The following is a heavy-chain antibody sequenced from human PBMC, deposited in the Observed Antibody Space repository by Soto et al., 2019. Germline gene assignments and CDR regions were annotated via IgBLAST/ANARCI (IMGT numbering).Heavy chain of an antibody. J-gene: IGHJ4*02. V-gene: IGHV3-23*01. CDR2: VSIGGST. D-gene: IGHD2-15*01. CDR3: AKRRGAGGHFDY. Sequence: RGSLTLSCAASGFTFSSYSTGWVRQRQGKGLEWVVVVSIGGSTHYADSVRGRFTISRDNSKNTLSLQMNSLTAEDTAVYCCAKRRGAGGHFDYWGQGALVTVSS. CDR1: GFTFSSYS.